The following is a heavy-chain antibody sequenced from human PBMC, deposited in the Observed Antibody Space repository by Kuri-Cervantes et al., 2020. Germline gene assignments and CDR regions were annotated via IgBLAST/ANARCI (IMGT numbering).Heavy chain of an antibody. CDR2: IIPIFGTA. V-gene: IGHV1-69*13. Sequence: SVKVSCKASGYTFTGYYMHWVRQAPGQGLEWMGGIIPIFGTANYAQKFQGRVTITADESTSTAYMELRSLRSDDTAVYYCARFVSSGYYRHYYGMDVWGQGTTVTVSS. CDR3: ARFVSSGYYRHYYGMDV. CDR1: GYTFTGYY. D-gene: IGHD3-22*01. J-gene: IGHJ6*02.